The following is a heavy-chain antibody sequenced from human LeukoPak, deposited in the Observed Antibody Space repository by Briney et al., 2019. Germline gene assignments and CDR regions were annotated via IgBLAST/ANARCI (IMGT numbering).Heavy chain of an antibody. CDR2: ISGSGGST. CDR1: GFTFSSYA. J-gene: IGHJ3*02. D-gene: IGHD3-22*01. Sequence: PGGSLRLSCAASGFTFSSYAMSWVRQAPGKGLGWVSAISGSGGSTYYADSVKGRFTISRDNSKNTLYLQMNNLRAEDTAVYYCATGSDSSGYTAFDIWGQGTMVTVSS. V-gene: IGHV3-23*01. CDR3: ATGSDSSGYTAFDI.